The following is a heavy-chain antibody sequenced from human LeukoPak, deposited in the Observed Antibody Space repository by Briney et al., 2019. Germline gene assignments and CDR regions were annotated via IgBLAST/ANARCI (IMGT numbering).Heavy chain of an antibody. J-gene: IGHJ4*02. D-gene: IGHD1-26*01. V-gene: IGHV1-2*02. CDR1: GYTFAGYY. CDR2: INPNSGGT. CDR3: ARLSGNYAY. Sequence: ASVRVSCKASGYTFAGYYMHWVRQAPGQGLEWMGWINPNSGGTNYAQKFQGRVTMTRDTSISTAYMELSSLTSDDTAMYYCARLSGNYAYWGQGTLVTVSS.